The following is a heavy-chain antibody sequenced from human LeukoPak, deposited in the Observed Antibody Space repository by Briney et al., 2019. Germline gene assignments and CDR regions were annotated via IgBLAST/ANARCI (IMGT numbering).Heavy chain of an antibody. CDR2: ISYSGNT. Sequence: PSETLSLTCTISGDSMSSYYWSWIRQPPGKGLEWIGYISYSGNTDNNPSLKSRVTISVGASKIWFSLRLSSVTAADTAVYYCARQSYDSSGYSDYWGQGTLVTVSS. V-gene: IGHV4-59*01. CDR1: GDSMSSYY. J-gene: IGHJ4*02. CDR3: ARQSYDSSGYSDY. D-gene: IGHD3-22*01.